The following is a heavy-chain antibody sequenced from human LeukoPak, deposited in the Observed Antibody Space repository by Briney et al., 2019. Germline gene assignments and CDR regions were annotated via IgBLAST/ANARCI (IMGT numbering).Heavy chain of an antibody. CDR2: ISGSGGST. V-gene: IGHV3-23*01. D-gene: IGHD3-10*01. CDR3: AKEEKRWATHVSGSYYVGELDY. Sequence: PGGSLRLSCAASGFTFSSSAMTWVRQAPGKGLEWVSVISGSGGSTYYADSETGRFTISRDNSKNTLYLQMNSLRAEDTAVYYCAKEEKRWATHVSGSYYVGELDYWGQGTLVTVSS. J-gene: IGHJ4*02. CDR1: GFTFSSSA.